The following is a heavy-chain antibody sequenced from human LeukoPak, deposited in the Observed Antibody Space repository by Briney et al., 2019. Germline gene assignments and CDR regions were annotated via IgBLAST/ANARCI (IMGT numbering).Heavy chain of an antibody. Sequence: PGGSLRLSCAASGFTFSSYSMNWVRQAPGKGLEWVSLIRCNGGSIYYADSVKGRFTISRDNSKNTLYLQMNSLRAEDTAVYYCGKDYVLLVEVHRGGYWFDPWGQGALVTVSS. CDR1: GFTFSSYS. CDR3: GKDYVLLVEVHRGGYWFDP. CDR2: IRCNGGSI. D-gene: IGHD3-10*02. J-gene: IGHJ5*02. V-gene: IGHV3-23*01.